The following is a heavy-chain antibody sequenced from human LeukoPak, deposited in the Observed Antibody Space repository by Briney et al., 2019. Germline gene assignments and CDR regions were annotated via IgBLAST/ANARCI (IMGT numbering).Heavy chain of an antibody. D-gene: IGHD1-20*01. CDR1: GFTLSSYA. V-gene: IGHV3-30*04. J-gene: IGHJ5*02. CDR3: ARDYSLYNWNPYWFDP. Sequence: PGGSLRLSCAASGFTLSSYAMHWVRQAAGKGVEGVAVISFDGSNNSYPDSLKGPFTISRDNSKNTLYLQMNSLRAEDTAVYYCARDYSLYNWNPYWFDPWGQGTLVTVSS. CDR2: ISFDGSNN.